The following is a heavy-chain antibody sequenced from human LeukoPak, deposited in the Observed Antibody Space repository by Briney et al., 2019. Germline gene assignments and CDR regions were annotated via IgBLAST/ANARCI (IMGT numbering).Heavy chain of an antibody. V-gene: IGHV1-18*01. Sequence: GASVKVSCKASGGTFSSYAISWVRQAPGQGLEWMGWISAYNGNTNYAQKLQGRVTMTTDTSTSTAYMELRSLRSDDTAVYYCARDRLYYYGSGDAFDIWGQGTMVTVSS. D-gene: IGHD3-10*01. CDR1: GGTFSSYA. CDR3: ARDRLYYYGSGDAFDI. J-gene: IGHJ3*02. CDR2: ISAYNGNT.